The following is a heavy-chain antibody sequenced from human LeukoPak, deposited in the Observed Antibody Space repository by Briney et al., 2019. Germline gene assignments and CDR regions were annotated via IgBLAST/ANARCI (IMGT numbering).Heavy chain of an antibody. D-gene: IGHD3-10*01. J-gene: IGHJ3*02. CDR1: GYSISSGYY. V-gene: IGHV4-38-2*02. CDR3: ARDFGALDAFGI. Sequence: PSETLSLTCTVSGYSISSGYYWGRIRQPPGKGLEWIGSIYHSGSTYYNPSLKSRVTISVDTSKNQFSLKLSSVTAADTAVYYCARDFGALDAFGIWGQGTMVTVSS. CDR2: IYHSGST.